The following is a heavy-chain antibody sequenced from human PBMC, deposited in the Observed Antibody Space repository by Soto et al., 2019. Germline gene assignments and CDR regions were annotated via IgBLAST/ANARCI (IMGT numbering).Heavy chain of an antibody. CDR3: AGMPYYYYGMDV. CDR2: ISSSGTYI. V-gene: IGHV3-21*01. D-gene: IGHD2-2*01. J-gene: IGHJ6*02. CDR1: GFTFSSYT. Sequence: LRLSCAAAGFTFSSYTMNWVRQAPGKGLEWVSSISSSGTYIYYADSVKGRFTISRDNAKNSLYLQMKSLRAEDTAVYYCAGMPYYYYGMDVWGQGTTVTVSS.